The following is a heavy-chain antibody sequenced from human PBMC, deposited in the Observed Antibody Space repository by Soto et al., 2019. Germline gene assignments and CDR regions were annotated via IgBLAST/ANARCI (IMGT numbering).Heavy chain of an antibody. CDR3: ARDIR. Sequence: EVQLVESGGGLVQPGGALRLSCAASGFTFNNFWMYWVRQTPEKGLVWVSGINSDGTTTIYADSVKGRFTISRDNAKNTQYLKVNSLTVEDTAIYYCARDIRWGQGTLVTVSS. V-gene: IGHV3-74*01. CDR1: GFTFNNFW. J-gene: IGHJ4*02. CDR2: INSDGTTT.